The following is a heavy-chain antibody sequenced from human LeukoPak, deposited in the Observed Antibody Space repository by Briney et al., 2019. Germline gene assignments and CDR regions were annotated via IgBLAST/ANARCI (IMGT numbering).Heavy chain of an antibody. CDR3: AKHLLRGGFDP. D-gene: IGHD2-15*01. J-gene: IGHJ5*02. CDR2: ISGSGGSI. Sequence: GGSLRLSCAASGFTFSSYAMSWVRQAPGKGLEWVSAISGSGGSIYYADSVKGRFTISRDNSKNTLYPQMNSLRAEDTAVYYCAKHLLRGGFDPWGQGTLVTVSS. V-gene: IGHV3-23*01. CDR1: GFTFSSYA.